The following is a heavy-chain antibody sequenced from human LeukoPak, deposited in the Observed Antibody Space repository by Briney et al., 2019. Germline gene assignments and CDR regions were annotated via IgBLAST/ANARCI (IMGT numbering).Heavy chain of an antibody. V-gene: IGHV3-30-3*01. CDR1: GFTFSSYA. J-gene: IGHJ3*02. D-gene: IGHD3-3*01. CDR2: ISYDGSNK. CDR3: ARAWFDYDFWSGSAI. Sequence: GGSLRLSCAASGFTFSSYAMHWVRQAPGKGLERVAVISYDGSNKYYADSVKGRFTISRDNSKNTLYLQMNSLRAEDTAVYYCARAWFDYDFWSGSAIWGQGTMVTVSS.